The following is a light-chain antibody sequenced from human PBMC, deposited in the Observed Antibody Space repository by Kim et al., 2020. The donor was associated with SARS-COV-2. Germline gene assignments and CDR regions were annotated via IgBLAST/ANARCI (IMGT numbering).Light chain of an antibody. CDR1: NIGSKS. CDR2: YDS. Sequence: SYELTQPPSVSVAPGKMARITCGGNNIGSKSVHWYQQKPGQAPVLVIYYDSDRPSGIPERFSGSNSGNTATLTISRVEAGDEADYYCQVWDSSSDGVFGGGTQLTVL. CDR3: QVWDSSSDGV. V-gene: IGLV3-21*04. J-gene: IGLJ3*02.